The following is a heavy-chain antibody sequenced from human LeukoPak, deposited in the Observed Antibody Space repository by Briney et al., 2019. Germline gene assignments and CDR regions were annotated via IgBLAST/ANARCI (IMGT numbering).Heavy chain of an antibody. CDR1: GGSISSYY. D-gene: IGHD1-26*01. CDR3: ARQRSGIVGYFDY. CDR2: IYYSGST. Sequence: PSETLSLTCTVSGGSISSYYWSWTRQPPGKGLEWIGYIYYSGSTNYNPSLKSRVTISVDTSKNQFSLKLSSVTAADTAVYYCARQRSGIVGYFDYWGQGTLVTVSS. J-gene: IGHJ4*02. V-gene: IGHV4-59*01.